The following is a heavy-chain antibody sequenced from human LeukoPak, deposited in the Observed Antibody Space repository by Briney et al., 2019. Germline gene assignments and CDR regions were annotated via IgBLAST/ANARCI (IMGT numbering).Heavy chain of an antibody. V-gene: IGHV3-48*03. D-gene: IGHD6-13*01. CDR3: AREEQQLADY. CDR2: ISSSGSTI. CDR1: GFTFSSYE. J-gene: IGHJ4*02. Sequence: PGGSLRLSCAASGFTFSSYEMNWVRQAPGKGLEWVSYISSSGSTIYYADSVKGRFTISRDNAKNSLYLQMNSLRAEDTAVHYCAREEQQLADYWGQGTLVTVSS.